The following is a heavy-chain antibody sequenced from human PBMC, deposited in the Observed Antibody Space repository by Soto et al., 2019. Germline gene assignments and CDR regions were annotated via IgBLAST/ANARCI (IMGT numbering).Heavy chain of an antibody. J-gene: IGHJ3*01. CDR3: VRDTTPYHDSSDSWYDALDL. Sequence: EVQLMESGGGLVQPGGSLRVSCEVSGFISSNYWMTWVRQAAGKGLEWVANINEDGTKKNYADSVRGRFTISRDNPKNAVSLQMDNLRAEDTAVYYCVRDTTPYHDSSDSWYDALDLWGKGTKVTVSS. CDR2: INEDGTKK. V-gene: IGHV3-7*03. CDR1: GFISSNYW. D-gene: IGHD3-22*01.